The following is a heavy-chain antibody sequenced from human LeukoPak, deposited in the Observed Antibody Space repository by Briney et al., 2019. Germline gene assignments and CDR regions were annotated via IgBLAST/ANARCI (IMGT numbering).Heavy chain of an antibody. D-gene: IGHD1-26*01. CDR1: GDTFSSYS. CDR3: AGHKGPYFHDTDSGRPFVPYFDY. Sequence: SVKVSCKASGDTFSSYSITWLRQAPGQGLEWVGGIIPLFGTVDHAQDFQGRVTITTDESTSTAYMELTSLRSADTAVYYCAGHKGPYFHDTDSGRPFVPYFDYWGQGTLVTVSS. V-gene: IGHV1-69*05. J-gene: IGHJ4*02. CDR2: IIPLFGTV.